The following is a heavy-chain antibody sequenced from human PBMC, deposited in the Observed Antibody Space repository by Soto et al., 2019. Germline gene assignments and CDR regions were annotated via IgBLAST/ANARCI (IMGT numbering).Heavy chain of an antibody. J-gene: IGHJ6*02. Sequence: QVQLVESGGGVVQPGRSLRLSCAASGFTFSSYGMHWVRQAPGKGLEWVAVISYDGSNKYYADSVKGRFTISRDNSKNTLYLQMNSLRAEDTAVYYCANDYGDPRDGYGMDVWGQGTTVTVSS. V-gene: IGHV3-30*18. D-gene: IGHD4-17*01. CDR2: ISYDGSNK. CDR1: GFTFSSYG. CDR3: ANDYGDPRDGYGMDV.